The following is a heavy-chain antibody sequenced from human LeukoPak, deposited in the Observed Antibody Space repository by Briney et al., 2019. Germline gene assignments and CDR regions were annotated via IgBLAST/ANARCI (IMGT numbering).Heavy chain of an antibody. CDR1: DGSIIGNY. CDR2: IYYGGST. D-gene: IGHD1-26*01. Sequence: SETLSLTCTVSDGSIIGNYWSWIRQPPGKGLEWIGYIYYGGSTKYNPSLKRRVSISVDTSKNQFSLKLSSVTPADTAVYFCAGVIVGPSTLYYFDYWGQGALVTVSS. J-gene: IGHJ4*02. V-gene: IGHV4-59*01. CDR3: AGVIVGPSTLYYFDY.